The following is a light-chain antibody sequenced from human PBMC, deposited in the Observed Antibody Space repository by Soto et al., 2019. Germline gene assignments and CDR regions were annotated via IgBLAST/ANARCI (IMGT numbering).Light chain of an antibody. CDR2: DAS. CDR1: QSVSNVY. CDR3: KQSCSSPRT. Sequence: EIVLTQSPGTLSLSPGERATLSCRASQSVSNVYLAWYQQKPGQAPRLLIYDASNRATGIPDRFSGSGSGTDFTLTISRLEPEDFAVYYCKQSCSSPRTFGQGTKLQIK. V-gene: IGKV3-20*01. J-gene: IGKJ2*01.